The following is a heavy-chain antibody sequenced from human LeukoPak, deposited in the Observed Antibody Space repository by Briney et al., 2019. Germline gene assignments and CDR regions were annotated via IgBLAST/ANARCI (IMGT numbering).Heavy chain of an antibody. V-gene: IGHV1-18*01. J-gene: IGHJ6*02. Sequence: ASVKVSCKASGYTFTSYGISWVREAPGQGLEWMGWISAYNGNTNYAQKLQGRVTMTTDTSTSTAYMELRSLRSDDTAVYYCARTSYYYDSSGYYFSKTPRSGYYGMDVWGQGTTVTVSS. D-gene: IGHD3-22*01. CDR3: ARTSYYYDSSGYYFSKTPRSGYYGMDV. CDR2: ISAYNGNT. CDR1: GYTFTSYG.